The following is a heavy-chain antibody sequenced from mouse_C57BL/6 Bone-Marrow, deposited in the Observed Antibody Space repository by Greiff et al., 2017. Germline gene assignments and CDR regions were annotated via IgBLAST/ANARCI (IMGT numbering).Heavy chain of an antibody. CDR2: IHPHSGGT. J-gene: IGHJ2*01. D-gene: IGHD4-1*01. CDR3: AELGLFDY. Sequence: VQLQQPGAELVKPGASVKLSCKASGYTFTSYWMHWVKQRPGQGLEWIGMIHPHSGGTNYNEKFKSKATLTVDTSSSTAYMQLSSLTSEDSAVXYCAELGLFDYWGQGTTLTVSS. V-gene: IGHV1-64*01. CDR1: GYTFTSYW.